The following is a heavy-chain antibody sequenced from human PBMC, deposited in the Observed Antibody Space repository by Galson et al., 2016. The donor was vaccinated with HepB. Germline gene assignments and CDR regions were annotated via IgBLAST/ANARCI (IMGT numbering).Heavy chain of an antibody. CDR1: GFTFRYYA. CDR3: AKERGWYGGPNYGS. CDR2: ISGAGGTT. J-gene: IGHJ5*02. V-gene: IGHV3-23*01. D-gene: IGHD2-15*01. Sequence: SLRLSCASSGFTFRYYAMTWVRRAPGKGLEWVSDISGAGGTTHYADSVKGRFTISRDNSRDHLYLQMGRLRAADTAVYYCAKERGWYGGPNYGSWGQGTRVTVSS.